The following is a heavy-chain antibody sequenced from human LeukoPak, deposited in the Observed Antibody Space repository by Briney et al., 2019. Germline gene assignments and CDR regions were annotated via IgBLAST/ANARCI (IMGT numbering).Heavy chain of an antibody. D-gene: IGHD6-13*01. CDR1: GGSISSYY. Sequence: PSETLSLTCTVSGGSISSYYWSWIRQPPGKGLEWIGYIYYSGSTSYSPSLKSRVTISVDSSKNQFSLKLSSVTAADTAVYYCARGDAHFSAAAGMSWFDPWGQGTLVTVSS. V-gene: IGHV4-59*01. J-gene: IGHJ5*02. CDR3: ARGDAHFSAAAGMSWFDP. CDR2: IYYSGST.